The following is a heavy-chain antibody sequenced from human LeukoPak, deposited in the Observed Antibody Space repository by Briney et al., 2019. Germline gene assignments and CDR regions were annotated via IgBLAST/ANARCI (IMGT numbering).Heavy chain of an antibody. CDR2: IYYSGST. D-gene: IGHD3-22*01. CDR1: GGSISSGSYY. Sequence: SETLSLTCTVSGGSISSGSYYWGWIRQPPGKGLEWIGSIYYSGSTYYNPSLKSRVTISVDTSKNQFSLKLSSVTAADTAVYYCARHKVNYYDSSGYHFDYWGQGTLVTVSS. V-gene: IGHV4-39*01. CDR3: ARHKVNYYDSSGYHFDY. J-gene: IGHJ4*02.